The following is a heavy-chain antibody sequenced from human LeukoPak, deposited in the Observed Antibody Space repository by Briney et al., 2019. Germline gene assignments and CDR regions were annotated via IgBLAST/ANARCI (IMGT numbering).Heavy chain of an antibody. J-gene: IGHJ4*02. Sequence: GGSLRLSCVASGFTFDDFGLSWVRQVPGRGLEWVARISWNGTNTGYADSVKGRFTISRDNAENSLFLQMNSLTADDTALYYCARDHCSSTTCYFEDWGQGTLVTVSS. CDR1: GFTFDDFG. CDR3: ARDHCSSTTCYFED. D-gene: IGHD2-2*01. CDR2: ISWNGTNT. V-gene: IGHV3-20*04.